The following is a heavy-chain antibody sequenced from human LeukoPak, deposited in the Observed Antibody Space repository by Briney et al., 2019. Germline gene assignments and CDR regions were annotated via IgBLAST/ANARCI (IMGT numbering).Heavy chain of an antibody. D-gene: IGHD6-13*01. CDR1: GFTFSGSA. CDR2: IRSKSNSYAT. V-gene: IGHV3-73*01. Sequence: PGGSLRLSCAASGFTFSGSAMHWVRQASGKGLEWVGRIRSKSNSYATAYATSVKGRFTISRDDSKNTAYLQMNSLKTEDTAVYYCVAAAGIDYYGMDVWGQGTTVTVSS. CDR3: VAAAGIDYYGMDV. J-gene: IGHJ6*02.